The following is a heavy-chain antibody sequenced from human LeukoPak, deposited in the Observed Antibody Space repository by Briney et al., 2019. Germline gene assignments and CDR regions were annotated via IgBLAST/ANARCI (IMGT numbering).Heavy chain of an antibody. CDR2: ISAYNGNT. J-gene: IGHJ5*02. CDR3: ARDASSYDFWSGYLAGWFDP. D-gene: IGHD3-3*01. Sequence: GASVKVSCKASGYTSTIYGISWVRQAPGQGLEWMGWISAYNGNTNYAQKLQGRVTMTTDTSTSTAYMELRSLRSDDTAVYYCARDASSYDFWSGYLAGWFDPWGQGTLVTVSS. CDR1: GYTSTIYG. V-gene: IGHV1-18*01.